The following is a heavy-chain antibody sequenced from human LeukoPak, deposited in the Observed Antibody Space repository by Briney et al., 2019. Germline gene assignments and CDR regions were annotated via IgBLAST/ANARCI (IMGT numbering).Heavy chain of an antibody. V-gene: IGHV3-23*01. Sequence: PSETLSLTCTVSRGSISSSTYYWGWLRQPPGKGLEWVSAIRGSGGGTYYADSVKGRFTISRDNSKNTLYLQMNSLRDEDTALYYCAKAGIGVVGYFDYWGQGTLVTVSS. CDR3: AKAGIGVVGYFDY. D-gene: IGHD6-19*01. CDR1: RGSISSSTYY. J-gene: IGHJ4*02. CDR2: IRGSGGGT.